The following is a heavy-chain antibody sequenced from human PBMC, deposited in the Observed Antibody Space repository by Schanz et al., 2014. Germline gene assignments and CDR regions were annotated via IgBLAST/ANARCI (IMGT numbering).Heavy chain of an antibody. D-gene: IGHD3-10*01. CDR1: GFTFSSYW. J-gene: IGHJ5*02. CDR2: IKSDGSST. CDR3: ARTALGVGDNCIDP. V-gene: IGHV3-74*02. Sequence: EVHLLESGGGLVPPGGSLRLSCAASGFTFSSYWMHWVRQVPGKGLVWVSRIKSDGSSTSYADSVKGRFTISRDNAKNTLYLQMNSLRAEDTAVYYCARTALGVGDNCIDPWGQGTLVTVSA.